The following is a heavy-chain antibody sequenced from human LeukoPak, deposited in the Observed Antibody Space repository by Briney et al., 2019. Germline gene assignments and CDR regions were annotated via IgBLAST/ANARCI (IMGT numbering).Heavy chain of an antibody. D-gene: IGHD6-19*01. V-gene: IGHV3-21*01. Sequence: GGSLRLSCAASGFTFSRYSMNWVRQAPGKGLEWVSSISGTSTYIYYADSLKGRFTISRDNAKKSLYLQMNSLRAEDTAVYYCARDRQWLARQFDYWGQGTLVTVSS. J-gene: IGHJ4*02. CDR3: ARDRQWLARQFDY. CDR1: GFTFSRYS. CDR2: ISGTSTYI.